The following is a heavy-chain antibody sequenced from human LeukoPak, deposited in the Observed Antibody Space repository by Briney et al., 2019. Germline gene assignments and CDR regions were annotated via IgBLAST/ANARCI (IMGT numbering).Heavy chain of an antibody. J-gene: IGHJ4*02. D-gene: IGHD3-22*01. CDR3: ARTPRYYYDSSGACDY. V-gene: IGHV1-2*02. CDR1: GYTFTGYY. CDR2: INPDSGGT. Sequence: ASVKVSCKASGYTFTGYYMHWVRQAPGQGLEWMGWINPDSGGTNYAQKFQGRVTMTRDTSISTAYMELSRLRSDDTAVYYCARTPRYYYDSSGACDYWGQGTLVTVSS.